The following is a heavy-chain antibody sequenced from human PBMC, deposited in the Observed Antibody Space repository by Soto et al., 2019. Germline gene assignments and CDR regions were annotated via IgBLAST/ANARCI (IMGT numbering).Heavy chain of an antibody. V-gene: IGHV4-34*01. CDR1: CGSLSDYH. Sequence: SETLSLTCAVYCGSLSDYHWLCVRQPPGKGLDGIGEINPLGSTGYKPSLKSRVTISVDTSKTQFSLKLSSVTAADTAVYYCARGKPFGHYGMDVWGQGTTVTVSS. J-gene: IGHJ6*02. CDR2: INPLGST. CDR3: ARGKPFGHYGMDV. D-gene: IGHD3-3*01.